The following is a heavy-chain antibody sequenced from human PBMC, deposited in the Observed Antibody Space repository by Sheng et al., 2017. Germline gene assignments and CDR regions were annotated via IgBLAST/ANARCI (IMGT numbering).Heavy chain of an antibody. CDR2: IRYDGSNK. V-gene: IGHV3-30*02. J-gene: IGHJ4*02. CDR3: AKDRGYTYGYLLDY. CDR1: GFTFSNYG. D-gene: IGHD5-18*01. Sequence: QVQLVESGGGVVQPGGSLRLSCAASGFTFSNYGMHWVRQAPGKGLEWVAFIRYDGSNKYYADSVKGRFTISRDNSKNTLYLQMNSLRAEDTAVFYCAKDRGYTYGYLLDYWGQGTLVTASS.